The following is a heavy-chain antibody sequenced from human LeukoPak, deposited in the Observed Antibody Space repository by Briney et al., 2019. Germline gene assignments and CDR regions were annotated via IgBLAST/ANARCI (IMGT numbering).Heavy chain of an antibody. CDR2: IRYDGGDK. J-gene: IGHJ5*02. CDR1: GFIFSSYG. D-gene: IGHD3-10*01. CDR3: AKDLMRDQWFGES. Sequence: PGGSLRLSCAASGFIFSSYGMHWVRQAPGKGLEWVSFIRYDGGDKFYAESVKGRFTISRDNSRNTVYLQMNSLRDEDTAVYYCAKDLMRDQWFGESWGLGTLVTVSS. V-gene: IGHV3-30*02.